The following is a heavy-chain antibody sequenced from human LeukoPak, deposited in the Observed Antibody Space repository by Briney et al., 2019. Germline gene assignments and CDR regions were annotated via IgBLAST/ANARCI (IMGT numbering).Heavy chain of an antibody. CDR1: GFTFDDYG. V-gene: IGHV3-20*04. D-gene: IGHD3-3*01. CDR3: ARGGITIFGVVIHYFDY. CDR2: IKWNGGST. J-gene: IGHJ4*02. Sequence: GGSLRLSCAASGFTFDDYGMSWVRQAPGKGLEWVSGIKWNGGSTGYADSVKGRFTISRDNAKNSLYLQMNSLRAEDTALYYCARGGITIFGVVIHYFDYWGQGTLVTVSS.